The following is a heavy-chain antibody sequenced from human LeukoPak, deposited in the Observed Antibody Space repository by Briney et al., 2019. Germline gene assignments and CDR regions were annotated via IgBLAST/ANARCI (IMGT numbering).Heavy chain of an antibody. V-gene: IGHV3-9*01. CDR1: GFTFDDYA. CDR2: ISWNSGSI. J-gene: IGHJ4*02. Sequence: PGGSLRLSCAASGFTFDDYAMHWVRQAPGKGLEWVSGISWNSGSIGYADSVKGRFTISRDNAKNSLYLQMNSLRAEDTALYYCAKDVNPRGGSFDYWGQGTLVTVSS. D-gene: IGHD3-10*01. CDR3: AKDVNPRGGSFDY.